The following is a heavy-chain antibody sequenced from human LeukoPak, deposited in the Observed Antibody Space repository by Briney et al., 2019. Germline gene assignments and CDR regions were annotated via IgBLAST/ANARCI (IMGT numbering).Heavy chain of an antibody. CDR2: INHSGST. CDR3: ARGPLGYCSGGSCYRYYYYYMDV. J-gene: IGHJ6*03. D-gene: IGHD2-15*01. Sequence: SETLSLTCAVYGGSFSGYYWSWIRQPPGKGLERIGEINHSGSTNYNPSLKSRVTISVDTSKNQFSLKLSSVTAADTAVYYCARGPLGYCSGGSCYRYYYYYMDVWGKGTTVTVSS. V-gene: IGHV4-34*01. CDR1: GGSFSGYY.